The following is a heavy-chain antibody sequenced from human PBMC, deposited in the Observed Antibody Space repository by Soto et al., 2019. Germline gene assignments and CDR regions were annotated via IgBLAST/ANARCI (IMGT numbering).Heavy chain of an antibody. D-gene: IGHD3-3*01. CDR1: GGSIRSAGHY. CDR2: IYSSGST. Sequence: PSETLSLTCTVSGGSIRSAGHYWSWIRPHPGKGLEWIGYIYSSGSTNYNPSLKSRVTISLDTSMNYFSLRLSSVTAADTAVYYCARGQRFSDGFDPWGQGTLVTVSS. CDR3: ARGQRFSDGFDP. V-gene: IGHV4-61*03. J-gene: IGHJ5*02.